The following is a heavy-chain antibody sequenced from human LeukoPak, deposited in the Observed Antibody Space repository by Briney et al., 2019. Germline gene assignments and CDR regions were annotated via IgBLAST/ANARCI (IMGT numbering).Heavy chain of an antibody. CDR3: ARLMYCSGGSCDFDY. D-gene: IGHD2-15*01. Sequence: GSLRLSCAASGFTFSSYEMNWVRQPPGKGLEWIGIMYYSGSTYYNPSLKSRVTISVDTSKNQFSLKLSSVTAADTALYYCARLMYCSGGSCDFDYWGQGTLVTVSS. CDR1: GFTFSSYE. J-gene: IGHJ4*02. CDR2: MYYSGST. V-gene: IGHV4-39*01.